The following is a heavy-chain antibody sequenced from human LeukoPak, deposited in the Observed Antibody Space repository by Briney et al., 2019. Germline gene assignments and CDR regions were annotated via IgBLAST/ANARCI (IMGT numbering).Heavy chain of an antibody. V-gene: IGHV3-64D*06. CDR2: IDINGGTT. Sequence: GGSLRLSCSASGFTFSNYAMHWVRQAPGKGLEYVSSIDINGGTTFYADSVKGRFTISRDNSKNALYLQLSSLRLEDTALYYCVKDLSGTWSFDYWGQGTLVTVSS. J-gene: IGHJ4*02. CDR3: VKDLSGTWSFDY. CDR1: GFTFSNYA. D-gene: IGHD1-26*01.